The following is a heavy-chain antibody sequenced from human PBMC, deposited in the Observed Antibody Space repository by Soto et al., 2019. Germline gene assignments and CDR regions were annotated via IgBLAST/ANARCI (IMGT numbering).Heavy chain of an antibody. D-gene: IGHD6-13*01. CDR1: GFTFSNAW. V-gene: IGHV3-15*01. J-gene: IGHJ6*03. CDR2: IKSKTDGGTT. Sequence: GGSLRLSCAASGFTFSNAWMSWVRQAPGKGLEWVGRIKSKTDGGTTDYAAPVKGRFTISRDDSKNTLYLQMNSLKTEDTAVYYCTTTGQQEAYYYYYMDVWGKGTTVTVSS. CDR3: TTTGQQEAYYYYYMDV.